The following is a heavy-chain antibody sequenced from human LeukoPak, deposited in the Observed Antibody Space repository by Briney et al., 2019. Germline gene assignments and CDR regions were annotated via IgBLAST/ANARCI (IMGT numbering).Heavy chain of an antibody. CDR3: ASLQNVPSYYYYYVMDV. Sequence: PGGSLRLSCAASGFTFSNYWMHWVRQAPRKGLAWVSRINSDGSTTNYADSVKGRFTISRDNAKNTLFLQMNSLRAEETAVYYCASLQNVPSYYYYYVMDVWGQGTTVTVSS. V-gene: IGHV3-74*01. CDR2: INSDGSTT. CDR1: GFTFSNYW. J-gene: IGHJ6*02. D-gene: IGHD2/OR15-2a*01.